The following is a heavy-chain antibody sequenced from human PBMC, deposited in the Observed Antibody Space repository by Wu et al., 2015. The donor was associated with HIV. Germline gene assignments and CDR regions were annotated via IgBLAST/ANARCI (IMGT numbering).Heavy chain of an antibody. CDR1: GYPFTSYG. Sequence: QVHLVQSGAEVKKPGASVKVSCKASGYPFTSYGISWVRQAPGQGLEWMGWISTYNGNTDSAQKLQGRVTLTTDTSTSTAYMELRSLRSDDTAMYYCARDPGFGSSWDYYYYGMDVVGPRDHGHRLF. CDR2: ISTYNGNT. CDR3: ARDPGFGSSWDYYYYGMDV. D-gene: IGHD6-13*01. V-gene: IGHV1-18*01. J-gene: IGHJ6*02.